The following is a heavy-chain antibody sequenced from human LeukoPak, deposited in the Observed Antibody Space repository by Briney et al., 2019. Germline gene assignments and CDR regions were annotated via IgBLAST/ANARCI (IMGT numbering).Heavy chain of an antibody. CDR2: IRSSGGST. CDR1: GFTFSSYG. D-gene: IGHD3-9*01. V-gene: IGHV3-23*01. CDR3: ARGGYDILTGYDEFDY. Sequence: PGGSLRLSCAASGFTFSSYGMSWVRQAPGKGLEWVSGIRSSGGSTYYADSVKGRFTISRDNSKNTLYLQMNSLRAEDTAVYYCARGGYDILTGYDEFDYWGQGTLVTVSS. J-gene: IGHJ4*02.